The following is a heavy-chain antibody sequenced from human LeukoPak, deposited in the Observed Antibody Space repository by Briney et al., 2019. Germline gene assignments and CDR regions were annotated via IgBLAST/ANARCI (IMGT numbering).Heavy chain of an antibody. Sequence: KPGGSLRLSCTASGPTFSTSGFNWVRQAPGKGLEWDASIGPTGSDRYHADSIKGRFTISRDNANNFLYLQMNSLRAEDTAVYYCATETNGRHYDYWGQGTLLTVSS. J-gene: IGHJ4*02. CDR1: GPTFSTSG. CDR2: IGPTGSDR. D-gene: IGHD1-14*01. V-gene: IGHV3-21*06. CDR3: ATETNGRHYDY.